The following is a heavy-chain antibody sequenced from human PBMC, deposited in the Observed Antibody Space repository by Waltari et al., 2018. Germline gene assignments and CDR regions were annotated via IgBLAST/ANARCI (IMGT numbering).Heavy chain of an antibody. D-gene: IGHD6-6*01. V-gene: IGHV4-39*01. Sequence: QLQLQESGPGLVKPSETLSLTCTVSGGSISSSSYYWGWIRQPPGKGLEWIGSIYYSGSTYDNPSRKSRVTISVDTSKNQFSLKLSSVTAADTAVYYCARLGPSIAARRVYFDYWGQGTLVTVSS. J-gene: IGHJ4*02. CDR1: GGSISSSSYY. CDR2: IYYSGST. CDR3: ARLGPSIAARRVYFDY.